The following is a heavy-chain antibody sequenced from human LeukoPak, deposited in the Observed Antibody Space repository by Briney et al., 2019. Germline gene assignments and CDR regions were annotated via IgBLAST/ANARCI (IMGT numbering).Heavy chain of an antibody. D-gene: IGHD5-24*01. CDR2: IYYSGST. Sequence: PSETLSLTCTVSGGSISSYYWSWIRQPPGKGLEWIGYIYYSGSTNYNPSLKSRVTISVDTSKNQFSLKLSSVTAADTAGYYCASAQRWLQLGDAFDIWGQGTMVTVSS. V-gene: IGHV4-59*01. CDR1: GGSISSYY. J-gene: IGHJ3*02. CDR3: ASAQRWLQLGDAFDI.